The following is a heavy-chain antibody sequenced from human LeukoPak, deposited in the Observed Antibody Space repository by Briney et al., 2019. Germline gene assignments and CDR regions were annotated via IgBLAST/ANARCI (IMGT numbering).Heavy chain of an antibody. J-gene: IGHJ6*03. Sequence: GASVKVSCKASGGTFSSYAISWVRQAPGQGLEWMGRIIPILGIANYAQKFQGRVTITADKSTSTAYMELSSLRSEDTAVYYCARDSGAGDSYYMDVWGKGTTVTVSS. CDR3: ARDSGAGDSYYMDV. V-gene: IGHV1-69*04. CDR1: GGTFSSYA. D-gene: IGHD3-10*01. CDR2: IIPILGIA.